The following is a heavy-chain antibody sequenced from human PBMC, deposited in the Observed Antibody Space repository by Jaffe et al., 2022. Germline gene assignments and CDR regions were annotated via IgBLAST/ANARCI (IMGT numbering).Heavy chain of an antibody. CDR1: GYTFTSYY. CDR3: ARDGEGGTAAAGWFDP. J-gene: IGHJ5*02. V-gene: IGHV1-46*03. CDR2: INPSGGST. Sequence: QVQLVQSGAEVKKPGASVKVSCKASGYTFTSYYMHWVRQAPGQGLEWMGIINPSGGSTSYAQKFQGRVTMTRDTSTSTVYMELSSLRSEDTAVYYCARDGEGGTAAAGWFDPWGQGTLVTVSS. D-gene: IGHD6-13*01.